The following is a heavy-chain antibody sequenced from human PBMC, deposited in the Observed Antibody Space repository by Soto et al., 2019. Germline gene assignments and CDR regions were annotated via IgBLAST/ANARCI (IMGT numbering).Heavy chain of an antibody. J-gene: IGHJ6*02. CDR2: IDSDGSTT. Sequence: EVQLVESGGGLVQPGGSLRLSCAASGFTFSVYWIHWVRQAPGKGLVWVSRIDSDGSTTSYADSVKGRFTISRDNAKSTLYLQMNSLRAEDTAVYYFARPAYGNYGPGVDVWGQGTTVTVSS. V-gene: IGHV3-74*01. CDR3: ARPAYGNYGPGVDV. CDR1: GFTFSVYW. D-gene: IGHD4-17*01.